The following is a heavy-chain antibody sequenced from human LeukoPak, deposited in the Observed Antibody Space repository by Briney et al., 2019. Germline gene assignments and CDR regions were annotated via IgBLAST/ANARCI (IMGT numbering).Heavy chain of an antibody. CDR1: GYTFTSYD. D-gene: IGHD6-19*01. CDR2: MNPNSGNT. J-gene: IGHJ4*02. Sequence: ASVKVSCKASGYTFTSYDINWVRQATGQGLEWMGWMNPNSGNTGYAQKFQGRVTMTRDTSISTAYMELSRLRSDDTAVYYCARDPYSSGWPRANYFDYWGQGTPVTVSS. CDR3: ARDPYSSGWPRANYFDY. V-gene: IGHV1-8*02.